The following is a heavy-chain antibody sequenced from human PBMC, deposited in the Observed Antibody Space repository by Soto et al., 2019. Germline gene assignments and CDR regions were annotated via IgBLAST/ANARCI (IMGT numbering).Heavy chain of an antibody. Sequence: PGGSLKISCNGSGYSFTSDWISWGRQMPWKGLEWMGRIDPSDSYTNYSPSFQGHVTISADKSISTAYLQWSSLKASDTAMYYCARREIPAARSHFDPWGQGTLVTVSS. V-gene: IGHV5-10-1*01. J-gene: IGHJ5*02. CDR3: ARREIPAARSHFDP. CDR1: GYSFTSDW. CDR2: IDPSDSYT. D-gene: IGHD2-2*01.